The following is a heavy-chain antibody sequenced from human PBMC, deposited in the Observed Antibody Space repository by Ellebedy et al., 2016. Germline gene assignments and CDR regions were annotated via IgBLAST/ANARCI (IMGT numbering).Heavy chain of an antibody. J-gene: IGHJ3*01. V-gene: IGHV1-18*01. Sequence: ASVKLSCXASGYTFTSYGISWVRQTPGQGLEWMGWISAYNANTNYAQKLQGRVTMTTDTSTSTAYMELRSLRSDDTAVYYCAKGIAVAGDAFDVWGPGTMVTVSS. CDR1: GYTFTSYG. D-gene: IGHD6-19*01. CDR2: ISAYNANT. CDR3: AKGIAVAGDAFDV.